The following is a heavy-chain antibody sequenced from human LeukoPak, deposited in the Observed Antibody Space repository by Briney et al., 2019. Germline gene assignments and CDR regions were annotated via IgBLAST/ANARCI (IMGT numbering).Heavy chain of an antibody. CDR1: GYTFTGYY. V-gene: IGHV1-2*02. J-gene: IGHJ5*02. D-gene: IGHD6-13*01. CDR2: INPNSGGT. CDR3: ARVAAAANWFDP. Sequence: GSSVKVSCKASGYTFTGYYMHWVRQAPGQGLEWMGWINPNSGGTNYAQKFQGRVTMTRDPSISTAYMELSRLRSDDTAVYYCARVAAAANWFDPWGQGTLVTVSS.